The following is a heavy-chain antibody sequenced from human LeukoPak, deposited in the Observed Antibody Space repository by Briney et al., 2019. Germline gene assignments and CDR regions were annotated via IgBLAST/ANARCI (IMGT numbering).Heavy chain of an antibody. CDR2: INWNGGST. CDR1: GFTFDDYG. CDR3: ARVGVAIAVAGRFDY. J-gene: IGHJ4*02. V-gene: IGHV3-20*04. D-gene: IGHD6-19*01. Sequence: GGSLRLSCAASGFTFDDYGMSWVRQAPGKGLEWVSGINWNGGSTGYADSVKGRFTISRDNAKNSLYLQMISLRAEDTALYYCARVGVAIAVAGRFDYWGQGTLVTVSS.